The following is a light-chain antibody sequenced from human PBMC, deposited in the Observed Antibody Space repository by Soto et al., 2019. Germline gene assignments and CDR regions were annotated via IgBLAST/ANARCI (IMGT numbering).Light chain of an antibody. Sequence: EIVLTQSPGTLSLSPGERATLSCRASQSVSSSYLAWYQQKPGQAPRLFIYGASSRATGIPDRISGSGSGTDFTLTISRLEPEDFAVYYCQQYGSSPYTFGQGTKVDIK. J-gene: IGKJ2*01. CDR2: GAS. V-gene: IGKV3-20*01. CDR1: QSVSSSY. CDR3: QQYGSSPYT.